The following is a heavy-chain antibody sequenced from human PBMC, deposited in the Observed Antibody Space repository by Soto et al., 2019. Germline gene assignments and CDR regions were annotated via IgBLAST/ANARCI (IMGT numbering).Heavy chain of an antibody. V-gene: IGHV3-23*01. J-gene: IGHJ4*02. Sequence: GGSLRLSCAASGFTFSSYAMSWVRQAPGKGLEWVSAISGSGGSTYYADSVKGRFTISRDNSKNTLYLQMNSLRAEDTAVYYCAKDRGVNIVVVPAAIGYWGQGTLVTVSS. CDR2: ISGSGGST. D-gene: IGHD2-2*02. CDR3: AKDRGVNIVVVPAAIGY. CDR1: GFTFSSYA.